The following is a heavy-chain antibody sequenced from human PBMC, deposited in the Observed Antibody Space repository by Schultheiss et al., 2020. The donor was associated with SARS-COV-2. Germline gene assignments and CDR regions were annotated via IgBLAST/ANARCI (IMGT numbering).Heavy chain of an antibody. Sequence: GGSLRLSCAASGFTFSSYAMSWVRQAPGKGLEWVSYISSSSSYIYYADSVKGRFTISRDNAKNSLYLQMNSLRAEDTAVYYCARDWDGIAVAGSAAYWGQGTLVTVSS. V-gene: IGHV3-21*05. CDR1: GFTFSSYA. D-gene: IGHD6-19*01. CDR3: ARDWDGIAVAGSAAY. J-gene: IGHJ4*02. CDR2: ISSSSSYI.